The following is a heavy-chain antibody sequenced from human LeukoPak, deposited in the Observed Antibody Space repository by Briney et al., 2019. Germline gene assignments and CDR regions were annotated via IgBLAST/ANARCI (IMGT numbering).Heavy chain of an antibody. J-gene: IGHJ4*02. CDR1: GFTFSSYA. CDR3: AKASGQTATRPPFDY. V-gene: IGHV3-23*01. D-gene: IGHD2-21*02. Sequence: GGSLRLSCAASGFTFSSYAMSWVRQAPGKGLEWVSAISGSGGSTYYADSVKGRFTISRDNSKNTLYLQMNSLRAEDTAIYYCAKASGQTATRPPFDYWGQGTLVTVSS. CDR2: ISGSGGST.